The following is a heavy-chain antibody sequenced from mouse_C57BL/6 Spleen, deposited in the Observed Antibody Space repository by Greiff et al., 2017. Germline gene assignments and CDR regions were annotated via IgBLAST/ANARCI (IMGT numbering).Heavy chain of an antibody. D-gene: IGHD1-1*01. J-gene: IGHJ1*03. V-gene: IGHV1-26*01. Sequence: VQLQQSGPELVKPGASVKISCKASGYTFTDYYMNWVKQSHGKSLEWIGDINPNNGGTSYNQKFKGKATLTVDKSSSTAYMELRSLTSEDSAVYYCAREEDYYGSSRGWYFDVWGTGTTVTVSS. CDR3: AREEDYYGSSRGWYFDV. CDR2: INPNNGGT. CDR1: GYTFTDYY.